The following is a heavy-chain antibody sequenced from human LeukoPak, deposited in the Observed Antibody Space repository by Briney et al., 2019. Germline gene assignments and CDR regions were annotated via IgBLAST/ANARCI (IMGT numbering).Heavy chain of an antibody. CDR3: TTTYIVASTRKFGDY. J-gene: IGHJ4*02. D-gene: IGHD5-12*01. V-gene: IGHV3-15*01. CDR1: GFIFSNAW. CDR2: IKSKTEGGTT. Sequence: PGGSLRLSCAASGFIFSNAWMNWVRQAPGKGLEWVGRIKSKTEGGTTDYAAPVKGRFTISRDDSQNTVDLQISSLTAEDTAMYFCTTTYIVASTRKFGDYWGQGTLVVASS.